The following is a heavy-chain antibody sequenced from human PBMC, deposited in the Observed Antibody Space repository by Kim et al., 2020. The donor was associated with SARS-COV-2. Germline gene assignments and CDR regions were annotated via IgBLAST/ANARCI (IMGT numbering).Heavy chain of an antibody. D-gene: IGHD3-10*01. V-gene: IGHV3-23*01. CDR3: AKDIWDYSGMDV. CDR1: GFGFSTNA. Sequence: GGSLRLSCAASGFGFSTNAMGWVRQAPGKGLEWVSRISGTGTDLYYTDSVRGRFTISRDIGKSTLYLQMNSLRAEDTALYYCAKDIWDYSGMDVWGQGTTVTVSS. J-gene: IGHJ6*02. CDR2: ISGTGTDL.